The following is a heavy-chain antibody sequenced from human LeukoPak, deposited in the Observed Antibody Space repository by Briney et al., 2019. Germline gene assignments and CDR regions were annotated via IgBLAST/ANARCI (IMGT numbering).Heavy chain of an antibody. J-gene: IGHJ4*02. CDR1: GFTVNSNY. CDR2: IYSGGNT. CDR3: VRDDDRPDNGLDY. Sequence: GGSLRLSCAASGFTVNSNYMTWVRQAPGKGLEWVSVIYSGGNTYYADPVKGRFTISRDSSKNTLYLQMNSLRAEDTAVYYCVRDDDRPDNGLDYWGQGTLVTVSS. V-gene: IGHV3-66*01. D-gene: IGHD3-22*01.